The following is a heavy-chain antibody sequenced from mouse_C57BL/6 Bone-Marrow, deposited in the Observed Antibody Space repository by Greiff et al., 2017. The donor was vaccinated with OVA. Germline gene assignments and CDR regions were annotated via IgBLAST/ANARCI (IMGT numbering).Heavy chain of an antibody. CDR2: IYPGSGNT. CDR3: AREGDYYGSGY. Sequence: QVQLKESGAELVRPGASVKLSCKASGYTFTDYYINWVKQRPGQGLEWIARIYPGSGNTYYNEKFKGKATLTAEKSSSTAYMQLSSLTSEDSAVYFCAREGDYYGSGYWGQGTTLTVSS. CDR1: GYTFTDYY. D-gene: IGHD1-1*01. V-gene: IGHV1-76*01. J-gene: IGHJ2*01.